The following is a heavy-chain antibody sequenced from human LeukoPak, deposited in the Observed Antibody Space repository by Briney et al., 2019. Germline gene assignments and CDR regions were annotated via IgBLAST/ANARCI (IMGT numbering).Heavy chain of an antibody. CDR2: IYDSGST. J-gene: IGHJ4*02. D-gene: IGHD2-15*01. V-gene: IGHV4-39*07. CDR1: GGSIRSSYYY. CDR3: ASNPTVQLGYCSGGSCYSALGYFDY. Sequence: PSETLSLTCTVSGGSIRSSYYYWGWIRQPPGKGLEWIGSIYDSGSTYYNPSLKSRVTISVDTSKNQFSLKLSSVTAADTAVYYCASNPTVQLGYCSGGSCYSALGYFDYWGQGALVTVSS.